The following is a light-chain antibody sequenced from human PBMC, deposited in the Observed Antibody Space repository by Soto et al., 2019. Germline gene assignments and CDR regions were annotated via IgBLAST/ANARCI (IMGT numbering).Light chain of an antibody. V-gene: IGLV2-23*02. Sequence: QSALTQPASWTGSPGQSITISCTGTSSDVGTYNLVSWYQQHSGKAPKLMIYEVIKRASGVSDRFSGSKSGNTASLTISGLQAEDEADYYCCSYAGGSTFGFGTGTKVTVL. CDR2: EVI. CDR1: SSDVGTYNL. J-gene: IGLJ1*01. CDR3: CSYAGGSTFG.